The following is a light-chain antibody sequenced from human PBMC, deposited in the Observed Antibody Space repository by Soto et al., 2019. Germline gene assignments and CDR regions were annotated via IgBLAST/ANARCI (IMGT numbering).Light chain of an antibody. CDR2: AAS. CDR3: QQYGYLSWT. CDR1: QSVHSY. Sequence: EIVMTQSPATLSVSPGERVTLSCRASQSVHSYLGWYQQKPGLAPRIIIFAASGGATGIPDRFSGSGSGTDFTLTISRLEPEDFAVYYCQQYGYLSWTFGQGTKVDIK. V-gene: IGKV3-20*01. J-gene: IGKJ1*01.